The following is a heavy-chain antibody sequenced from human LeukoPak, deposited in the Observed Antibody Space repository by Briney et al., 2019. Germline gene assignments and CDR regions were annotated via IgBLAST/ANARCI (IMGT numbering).Heavy chain of an antibody. CDR3: ARDSGGNRMYNWFDP. CDR2: IYTSGST. V-gene: IGHV4-4*07. D-gene: IGHD1-14*01. CDR1: GGSISSYY. J-gene: IGHJ5*02. Sequence: SETLSLTCTVSGGSISSYYWSWIRQPAGKGLEWIGRIYTSGSTNYNPSLKSRVTISVDTSKNQFSLKLSSVTAADTAVYYCARDSGGNRMYNWFDPWGQGTLVTVSS.